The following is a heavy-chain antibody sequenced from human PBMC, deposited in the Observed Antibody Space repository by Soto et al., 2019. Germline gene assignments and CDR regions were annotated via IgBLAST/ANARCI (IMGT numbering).Heavy chain of an antibody. J-gene: IGHJ4*02. Sequence: TSETLSLTCTVSGGSISSYYWSWIRQPPGKGLEWIGYIYYSRSTNYNPSLKSRVTISVDTSKNQFSLKLSSVTAADTAVYYCARSNSDFDYWGQGTLVTVSS. D-gene: IGHD6-13*01. CDR3: ARSNSDFDY. CDR1: GGSISSYY. CDR2: IYYSRST. V-gene: IGHV4-59*01.